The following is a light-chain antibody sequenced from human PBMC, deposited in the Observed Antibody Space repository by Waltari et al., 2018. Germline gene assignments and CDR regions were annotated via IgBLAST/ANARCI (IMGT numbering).Light chain of an antibody. J-gene: IGLJ2*01. CDR3: RSYTISSTVV. V-gene: IGLV2-14*03. CDR2: CVS. CDR1: SSDVGAYNY. Sequence: QSALTQPASVSGSTGQSITISCTGTSSDVGAYNYVSCYRQHPVTAPKPLIFCVSHRPSGVSNRFSGSNSGNTAVLTISELQAEDEADYYCRSYTISSTVVFGGGTKLTVL.